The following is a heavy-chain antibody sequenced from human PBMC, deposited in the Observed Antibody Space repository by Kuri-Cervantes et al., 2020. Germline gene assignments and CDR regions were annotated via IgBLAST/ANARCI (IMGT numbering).Heavy chain of an antibody. CDR3: ARDHSSSWYNYFDY. CDR2: ISYDGSNK. CDR1: GFTFSSYA. D-gene: IGHD6-13*01. J-gene: IGHJ4*02. V-gene: IGHV3-30-3*01. Sequence: SCKASGFTFSSYAMHWVRQAPGRGLEWVAVISYDGSNKYYADSVKGRFTISRDNSKNTLYLQMNSLKAEDTAVYYCARDHSSSWYNYFDYWGQGTLVTVSS.